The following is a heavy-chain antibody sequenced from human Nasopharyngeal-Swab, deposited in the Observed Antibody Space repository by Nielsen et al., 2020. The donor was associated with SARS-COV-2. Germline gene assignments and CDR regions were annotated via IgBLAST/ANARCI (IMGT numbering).Heavy chain of an antibody. J-gene: IGHJ1*01. Sequence: GESLKISCAASGFTFSSYHMNWVRQAPGEGLEWVSYISTTSSSIYYADSVKGRFTISRDNAKNSLYLQMNSLRDEDTAVYYCARDGTGYYTYFQHWGQGTLVTVSS. CDR2: ISTTSSSI. V-gene: IGHV3-48*02. CDR3: ARDGTGYYTYFQH. D-gene: IGHD3/OR15-3a*01. CDR1: GFTFSSYH.